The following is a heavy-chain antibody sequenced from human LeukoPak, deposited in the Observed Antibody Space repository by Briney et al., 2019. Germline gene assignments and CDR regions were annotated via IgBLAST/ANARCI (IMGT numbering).Heavy chain of an antibody. CDR3: ARAPSEIGGYYPEYFRH. D-gene: IGHD3-22*01. V-gene: IGHV3-74*01. Sequence: GGSLRLSCAASGFTLSSYWMHWVRQAPGKGLVWVSRIKSDGRTNYADSVKGRFTISRDNAKNTVSLQMNSLRAEDTGVYYCARAPSEIGGYYPEYFRHWGQGTLVIVLS. J-gene: IGHJ1*01. CDR2: IKSDGRT. CDR1: GFTLSSYW.